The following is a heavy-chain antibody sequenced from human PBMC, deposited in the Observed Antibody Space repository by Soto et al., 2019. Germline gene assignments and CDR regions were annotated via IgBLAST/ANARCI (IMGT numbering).Heavy chain of an antibody. CDR3: ARGTDIFWGSYRYTLYNWFDP. V-gene: IGHV1-2*04. D-gene: IGHD3-16*02. CDR1: GYTFTCYY. CDR2: INPNSGGT. J-gene: IGHJ5*02. Sequence: GASVKVSCKASGYTFTCYYMDWVRQAPGQGLEWMGWINPNSGGTNYAQKFQGWVTMTRDTSISTAYMELSRLRSDDTAVYYCARGTDIFWGSYRYTLYNWFDPWGQGTLVTVS.